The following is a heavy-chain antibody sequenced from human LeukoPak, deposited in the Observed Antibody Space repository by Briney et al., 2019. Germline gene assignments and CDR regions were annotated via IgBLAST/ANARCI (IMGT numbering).Heavy chain of an antibody. CDR1: GGSFKSDSSY. Sequence: SETLSLTCTVSGGSFKSDSSYWSWIRQSPGKGLEWFGYISYRGSTNSNPSLRSRVTISLDTSNNQFSLKLSSVTAADTALYYCARAYCTRTSCYVDPWGQGTLVTVSS. CDR3: ARAYCTRTSCYVDP. CDR2: ISYRGST. D-gene: IGHD2-2*01. J-gene: IGHJ5*02. V-gene: IGHV4-61*01.